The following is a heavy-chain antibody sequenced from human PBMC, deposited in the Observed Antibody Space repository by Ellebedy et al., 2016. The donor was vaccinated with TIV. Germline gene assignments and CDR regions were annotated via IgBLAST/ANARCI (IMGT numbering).Heavy chain of an antibody. J-gene: IGHJ6*02. V-gene: IGHV3-23*01. Sequence: GESLKISXAASGFSFRTFDMSWVRQAPGKGLEWVSVFRHHDDSKHYGDSVKGRFTISRDTSKNILFLQMNSLRAEDSAVYYCAREDFYRMDVWGQGTTVTVSS. CDR1: GFSFRTFD. CDR2: FRHHDDSK. CDR3: AREDFYRMDV.